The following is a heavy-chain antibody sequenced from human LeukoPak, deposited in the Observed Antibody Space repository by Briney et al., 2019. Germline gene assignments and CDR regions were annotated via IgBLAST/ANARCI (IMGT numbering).Heavy chain of an antibody. J-gene: IGHJ4*02. CDR1: GYTLTELS. CDR3: ATESYSDSSAHRGEFDY. Sequence: ASVKVSCKVSGYTLTELSMHWVRQAPGKGLEWMGGFDPEDGETIYAQKFQGRVTMTEDTSTDTAYMELSSLRSEDTAVYYCATESYSDSSAHRGEFDYWGQGTLVTVSS. D-gene: IGHD3-22*01. CDR2: FDPEDGET. V-gene: IGHV1-24*01.